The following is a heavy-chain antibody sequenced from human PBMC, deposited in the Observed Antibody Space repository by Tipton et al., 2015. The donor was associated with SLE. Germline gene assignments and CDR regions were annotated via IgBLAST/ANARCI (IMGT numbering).Heavy chain of an antibody. CDR1: GGSITSSSDY. D-gene: IGHD3-10*01. CDR3: ASGDVGLFAHHGMDV. CDR2: IYYTGST. J-gene: IGHJ6*02. Sequence: TLSLTCTVSGGSITSSSDYWGWIRQPPGKGLEWIGTIYYTGSTNSSPSLRSRLTMSIDTSKNQFSLKLSSVTAADTAVYYCASGDVGLFAHHGMDVWGQGTTVTVS. V-gene: IGHV4-39*01.